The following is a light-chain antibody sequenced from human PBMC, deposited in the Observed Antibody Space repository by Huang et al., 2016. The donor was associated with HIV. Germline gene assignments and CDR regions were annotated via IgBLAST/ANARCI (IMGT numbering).Light chain of an antibody. J-gene: IGKJ4*01. CDR3: QQRSNRPLT. CDR1: QSVNTF. CDR2: DAA. V-gene: IGKV3-11*01. Sequence: EIVLTQSPATLSLSPGERVTLSCRASQSVNTFLAWYQQKPGQAPRLLIYDAANRATGIPARFSGSGSGTDFTLTISSLEPEDFAVYYCQQRSNRPLTFGGGTKVEIK.